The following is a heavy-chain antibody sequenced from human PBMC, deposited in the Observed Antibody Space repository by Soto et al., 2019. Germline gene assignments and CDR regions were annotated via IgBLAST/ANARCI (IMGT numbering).Heavy chain of an antibody. V-gene: IGHV4-59*08. CDR2: IYYSGST. CDR3: ARYYYGSGSYAGDYYGMHV. CDR1: GGSISSYY. Sequence: PSETLSLTCTVSGGSISSYYWSWIRQPPGKGLEWIGYIYYSGSTNYNPSLKSRVTISVDTSKNQFSLKLSSVTAADTAVYYCARYYYGSGSYAGDYYGMHVWGQGTTVTVSS. J-gene: IGHJ6*02. D-gene: IGHD3-10*01.